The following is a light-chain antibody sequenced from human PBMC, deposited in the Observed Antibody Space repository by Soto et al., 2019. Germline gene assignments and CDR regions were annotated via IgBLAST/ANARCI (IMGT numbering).Light chain of an antibody. CDR2: GAS. J-gene: IGKJ1*01. CDR3: QQYGSSPQT. V-gene: IGKV3-20*01. CDR1: QSVSSSY. Sequence: EIVLTQSPGTLSLSPGERATLSCRASQSVSSSYLAWYQQKPGQAPRLLIYGASSRATGIPDRFSGSGYGTEFTLTISRLEPEDFAVYYCQQYGSSPQTFGQGTKVEIK.